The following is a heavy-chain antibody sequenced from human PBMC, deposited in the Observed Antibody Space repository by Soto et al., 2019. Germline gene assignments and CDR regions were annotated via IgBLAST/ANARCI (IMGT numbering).Heavy chain of an antibody. CDR1: GYSISSGYY. J-gene: IGHJ4*02. V-gene: IGHV4-38-2*02. D-gene: IGHD4-17*01. CDR2: IYHSGST. CDR3: ARERYDYGASDY. Sequence: SETLSLTCTVSGYSISSGYYWGWIRQPPGKGLEWIGSIYHSGSTYYNPSPKSRVTISVDTSKNQFSLKLSSVTAADTAVYYCARERYDYGASDYWGQGTLVTVSS.